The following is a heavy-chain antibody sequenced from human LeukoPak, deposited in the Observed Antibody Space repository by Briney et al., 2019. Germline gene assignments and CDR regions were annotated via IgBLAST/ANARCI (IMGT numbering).Heavy chain of an antibody. CDR3: AAPGGYCSSTSCYDYDY. CDR2: IRANGVTA. D-gene: IGHD2-2*01. V-gene: IGHV3-23*01. J-gene: IGHJ4*02. CDR1: GFTFSNYG. Sequence: GGTQRLSCAASGFTFSNYGMNWVRQAPGKGLEWVSGIRANGVTAYYADSVKGRFTISRDNSKNTLYLQMNSLRAEDTAVYYCAAPGGYCSSTSCYDYDYWGQGTLVTVSS.